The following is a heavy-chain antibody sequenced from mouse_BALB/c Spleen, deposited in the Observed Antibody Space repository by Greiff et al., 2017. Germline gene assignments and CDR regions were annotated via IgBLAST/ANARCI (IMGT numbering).Heavy chain of an antibody. CDR1: GFTFSSYA. Sequence: VKLVESGGGLVKPGGSLKLSCAASGFTFSSYAMSWVRQTPEKRLEWVASISSGGSTYYPDSVKGRFTISRDNARNILYLQMSSLRSEDTAMYYCARGQPFDYWGQGTTLTVSS. V-gene: IGHV5-6-5*01. CDR2: ISSGGST. D-gene: IGHD6-1*01. J-gene: IGHJ2*01. CDR3: ARGQPFDY.